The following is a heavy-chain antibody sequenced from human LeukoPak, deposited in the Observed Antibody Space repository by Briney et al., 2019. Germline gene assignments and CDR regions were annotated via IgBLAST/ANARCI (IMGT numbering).Heavy chain of an antibody. CDR2: IYTSGST. CDR1: GGSISSYY. V-gene: IGHV4-4*07. D-gene: IGHD2-15*01. Sequence: SETLSLTCTVSGGSISSYYWSWIRQPAGKGLEWNGRIYTSGSTNYNPSLKSRVTMSVDTSKNQFSLELSSPTAADTAVYYCARGVSLGYCSGGSCYNRFDAWGQGTLVTVSS. J-gene: IGHJ5*02. CDR3: ARGVSLGYCSGGSCYNRFDA.